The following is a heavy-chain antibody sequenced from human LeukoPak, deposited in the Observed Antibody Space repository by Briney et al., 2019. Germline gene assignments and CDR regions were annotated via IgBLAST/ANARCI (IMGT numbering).Heavy chain of an antibody. CDR3: ARGRVVGAPVDY. CDR2: IYHSGST. CDR1: GYSISSGYY. J-gene: IGHJ4*02. V-gene: IGHV4-38-2*02. Sequence: PSETLSLTCTVSGYSISSGYYWGWIRQPPGKGLEWIGSIYHSGSTYYNPSLKSRVTISVDTSKNQFSLKLSSVTAADTAVYYCARGRVVGAPVDYWGQGTLVTVSS. D-gene: IGHD1-26*01.